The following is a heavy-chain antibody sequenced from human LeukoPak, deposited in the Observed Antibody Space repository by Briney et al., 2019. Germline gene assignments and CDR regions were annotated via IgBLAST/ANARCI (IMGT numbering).Heavy chain of an antibody. CDR1: GVSISSSSYY. V-gene: IGHV4-39*07. Sequence: SETLSLTCTVSGVSISSSSYYWGWIRQPPGKGLEWIGSIYYSGSTYYNPSLKSRVTISVDTSKNQFSLKLSSVTAADTAVYYCARGPPYDSSGYYFVRYYYYYMDVWGEGTTVTVSS. CDR3: ARGPPYDSSGYYFVRYYYYYMDV. CDR2: IYYSGST. J-gene: IGHJ6*03. D-gene: IGHD3-22*01.